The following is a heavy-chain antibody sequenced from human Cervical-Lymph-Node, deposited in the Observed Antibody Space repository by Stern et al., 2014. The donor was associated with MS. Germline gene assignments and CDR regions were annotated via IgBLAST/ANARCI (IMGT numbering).Heavy chain of an antibody. CDR2: VSYDGTQR. J-gene: IGHJ4*02. Sequence: EQLVESGGGVVQPGRSLSLSCVASGFTFGTYAMHWVRQAPGKGLEWVAFVSYDGTQRNSTDSVKARFTISRDNSKNTLYLHMNSLRDEDTAVYFCARGGRGVGLEYWGQGALVTVSS. CDR1: GFTFGTYA. CDR3: ARGGRGVGLEY. D-gene: IGHD3-10*01. V-gene: IGHV3-30-3*01.